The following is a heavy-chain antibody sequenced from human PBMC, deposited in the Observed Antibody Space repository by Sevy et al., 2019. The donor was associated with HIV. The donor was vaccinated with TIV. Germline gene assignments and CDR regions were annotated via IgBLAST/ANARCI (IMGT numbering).Heavy chain of an antibody. Sequence: GGSLRLSCAASGFTFSSYDMHWVRQATGKGLEWVSAIGTAGDTYYPGSVKGRFTISRENAKNSLYLQMNGLRAGDTAVYYCARKRGYSYGGTSDGMDVWGQGTTVTVSS. D-gene: IGHD5-18*01. J-gene: IGHJ6*02. V-gene: IGHV3-13*01. CDR3: ARKRGYSYGGTSDGMDV. CDR1: GFTFSSYD. CDR2: IGTAGDT.